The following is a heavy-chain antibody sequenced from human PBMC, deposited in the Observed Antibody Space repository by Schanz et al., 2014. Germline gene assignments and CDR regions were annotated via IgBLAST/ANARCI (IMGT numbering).Heavy chain of an antibody. CDR1: GFNFSDYA. Sequence: EVHLLESGGGLVPPGGSLRLSCAASGFNFSDYAMCWVRQAPGKGLEWVSAISGGSGTSYYTDSVKGRFTISRDNSKSALYLQMNSLRVEDTAVYYCAASSGWHPSTDYWGQGTLVTVSS. V-gene: IGHV3-23*01. D-gene: IGHD6-19*01. J-gene: IGHJ4*02. CDR2: ISGGSGTS. CDR3: AASSGWHPSTDY.